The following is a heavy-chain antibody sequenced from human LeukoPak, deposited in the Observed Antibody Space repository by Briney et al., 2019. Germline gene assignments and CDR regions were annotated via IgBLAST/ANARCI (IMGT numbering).Heavy chain of an antibody. CDR3: ARPQYNWNDGDAFDI. J-gene: IGHJ3*02. D-gene: IGHD1-20*01. CDR2: ISSSSSYI. CDR1: GFTFSSYS. Sequence: PGGSLRLSCAASGFTFSSYSMNWVRQAPGKGLEWVSSISSSSSYIYYADSVKGRFTISRDNAKNSLYLQMNSLRAEDTAVYYCARPQYNWNDGDAFDIWGQGTMVTVSS. V-gene: IGHV3-21*01.